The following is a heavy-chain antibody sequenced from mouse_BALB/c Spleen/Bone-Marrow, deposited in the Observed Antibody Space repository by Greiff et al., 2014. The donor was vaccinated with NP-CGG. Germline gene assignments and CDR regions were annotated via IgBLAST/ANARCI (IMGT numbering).Heavy chain of an antibody. CDR2: INPDSRTI. J-gene: IGHJ2*01. V-gene: IGHV4-1*02. D-gene: IGHD1-1*01. CDR3: ARPDYYGYLNY. CDR1: GFDFSRYW. Sequence: VQLQQPGGGLVQPGGSLKLSCAASGFDFSRYWMSWVRQAPGKGLEWIGEINPDSRTINYSPSLKDKSIISRDNAKNTLYLRLNKVRSEDTALYYCARPDYYGYLNYWGQGTTLTVSS.